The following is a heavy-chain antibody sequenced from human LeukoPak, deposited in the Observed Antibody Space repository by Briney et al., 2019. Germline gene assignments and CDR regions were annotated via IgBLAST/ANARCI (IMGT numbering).Heavy chain of an antibody. V-gene: IGHV4-4*07. CDR3: ASSPTTVVTHWFDP. CDR1: GGSISSYY. J-gene: IGHJ5*02. CDR2: IYTSGST. Sequence: SETLSLTCTVSGGSISSYYWSWIRQPAGKGLEWIGRIYTSGSTNYNPSLKSRVTMSVDTSKNQFSLKLSSVTAADTAVYYCASSPTTVVTHWFDPWGQGTLVTVSS. D-gene: IGHD4-23*01.